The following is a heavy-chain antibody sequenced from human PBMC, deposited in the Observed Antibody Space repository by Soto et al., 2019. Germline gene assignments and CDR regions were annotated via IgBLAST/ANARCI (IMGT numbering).Heavy chain of an antibody. V-gene: IGHV1-2*02. CDR2: INPNSGDT. CDR1: GYTFSEFH. CDR3: ARDGNYYTSRNGHGFDP. Sequence: LMQSGAEVKKPGASVKVSCKTSGYTFSEFHLHWVRQTAGQGLEWMGWINPNSGDTQSAAKFQGRVTMTSDTSTRVAYMELTSLRYDDTAVYYCARDGNYYTSRNGHGFDPWGQGTLITVSS. J-gene: IGHJ5*02. D-gene: IGHD1-26*01.